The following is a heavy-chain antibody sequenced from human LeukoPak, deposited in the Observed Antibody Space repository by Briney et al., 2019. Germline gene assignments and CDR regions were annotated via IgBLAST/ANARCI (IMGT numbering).Heavy chain of an antibody. CDR2: IRYDGSNK. Sequence: QLWGSLRLSCAASGFTFSSYGMHWVRQAPGKGLEWVAFIRYDGSNKYYADSVKGRFTISRDNSKNTLYLQMNSLRAEDTAVYYCAKTRSSHYYYNYYMDIWGKGTTVTVSS. CDR3: AKTRSSHYYYNYYMDI. D-gene: IGHD5-24*01. CDR1: GFTFSSYG. V-gene: IGHV3-30*02. J-gene: IGHJ6*03.